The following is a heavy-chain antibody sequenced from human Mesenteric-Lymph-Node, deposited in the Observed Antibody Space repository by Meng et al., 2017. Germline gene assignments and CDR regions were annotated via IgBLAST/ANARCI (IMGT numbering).Heavy chain of an antibody. CDR3: ARGLVVPAAPADWFDP. CDR1: RGSISAYY. J-gene: IGHJ5*02. CDR2: INHSGST. D-gene: IGHD2-2*01. V-gene: IGHV4-34*01. Sequence: AKLGQWGQGLSKPSQTVPLSCAVYRGSISAYYWIWIRHPHGKGRDWIAHINHSGSTNYNPSLKRRVTISVDTSKNQFSLKLSSVTAADTAVYYCARGLVVPAAPADWFDPWGQGTLVTVSS.